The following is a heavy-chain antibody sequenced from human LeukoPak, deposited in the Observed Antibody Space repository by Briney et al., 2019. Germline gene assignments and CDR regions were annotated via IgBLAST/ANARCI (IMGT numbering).Heavy chain of an antibody. CDR1: GFSFSNYG. D-gene: IGHD2-15*01. CDR3: VKEGGHRIPFDY. V-gene: IGHV3-23*01. CDR2: ISVSGHTT. Sequence: PGGSLRLSCAASGFSFSNYGMSWVRQAPGQGLEWVSVISVSGHTTNYADSVRGRFTISRDDSKSTLYLQMNSLRAEDTAAYYCVKEGGHRIPFDYWGQGTLVTVSS. J-gene: IGHJ4*02.